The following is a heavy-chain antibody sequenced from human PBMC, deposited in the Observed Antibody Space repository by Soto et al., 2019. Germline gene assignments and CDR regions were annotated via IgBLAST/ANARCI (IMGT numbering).Heavy chain of an antibody. J-gene: IGHJ4*02. V-gene: IGHV3-30*18. Sequence: QVQLVESGGGVVQPGRSLRLSCAASGFTFSSYGMHWVRQAPGKGLEWVAVISYDGSNKYYADSVKGRFTISRDNSKNTLDLQMNSLRAEDTAIYYCAKGRGYSGSPPDFWGQGTLVTVSS. D-gene: IGHD5-12*01. CDR3: AKGRGYSGSPPDF. CDR1: GFTFSSYG. CDR2: ISYDGSNK.